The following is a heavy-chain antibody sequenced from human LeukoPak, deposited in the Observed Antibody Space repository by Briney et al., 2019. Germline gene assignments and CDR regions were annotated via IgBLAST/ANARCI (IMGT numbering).Heavy chain of an antibody. V-gene: IGHV3-30*04. D-gene: IGHD2-21*01. CDR3: ARKSLWFKYYDY. Sequence: GGSLRLSCAASGFTFTSYTMHWVRQAPGKGLEWVAATSYDGGNKYYADSVKGRFTISRDNSKNTLCLQMNSLRAEDTAVYFCARKSLWFKYYDYWGQGMLVTVSS. CDR1: GFTFTSYT. CDR2: TSYDGGNK. J-gene: IGHJ4*02.